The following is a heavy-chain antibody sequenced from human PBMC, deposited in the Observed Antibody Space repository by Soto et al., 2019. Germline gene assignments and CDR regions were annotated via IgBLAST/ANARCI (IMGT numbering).Heavy chain of an antibody. D-gene: IGHD5-12*01. J-gene: IGHJ4*02. Sequence: QVQLVQSGAEVKKPGSSVKVSCKASGGTFSSHAINWVRQAPGQGLEWMGGIVPIFGTSNYAQKFQARVTITAEKSTSTAYMEISRLTFEETALYYCARVRGDGYHSGSVYWGQGTLVTVSS. CDR2: IVPIFGTS. CDR3: ARVRGDGYHSGSVY. V-gene: IGHV1-69*06. CDR1: GGTFSSHA.